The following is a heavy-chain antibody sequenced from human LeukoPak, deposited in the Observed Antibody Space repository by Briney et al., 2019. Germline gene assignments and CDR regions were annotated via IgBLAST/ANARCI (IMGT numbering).Heavy chain of an antibody. D-gene: IGHD1-1*01. V-gene: IGHV4-39*02. CDR1: GGSISSSSYY. CDR3: ARATAGTTLFEGIDY. CDR2: IYYSGST. J-gene: IGHJ4*02. Sequence: SETLSLTCTVSGGSISSSSYYWGWIRQPPGKGLEWIGSIYYSGSTHYNPSLRSRVTISLDTSKNHFSLRLSSVTASDTAVYYCARATAGTTLFEGIDYWGQGTLVTVSS.